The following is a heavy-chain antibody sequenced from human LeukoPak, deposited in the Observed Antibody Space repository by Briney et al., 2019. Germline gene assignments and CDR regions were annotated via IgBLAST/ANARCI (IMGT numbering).Heavy chain of an antibody. J-gene: IGHJ4*02. CDR2: IQYDGSNK. CDR3: AKDQRLRVY. V-gene: IGHV3-30*02. Sequence: GGSLRLSCAASGFTFSNYGLHWVRQAPGKGLVWVAFIQYDGSNKFHTDSVKGRFTISRDNSKSTLYLQMNSLRAEDTAVYYCAKDQRLRVYWGQGTLVTVSS. CDR1: GFTFSNYG. D-gene: IGHD6-25*01.